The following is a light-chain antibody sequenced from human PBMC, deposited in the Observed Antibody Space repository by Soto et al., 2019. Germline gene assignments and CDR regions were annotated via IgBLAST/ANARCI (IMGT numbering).Light chain of an antibody. CDR3: NSYTSSNTYV. Sequence: QSALTQPPSVSGSPGQSVTISCTGTSSDVGSYNRVSWYRQPPGTAPKLMIYEVFNRPSGVPDRFSGSKSGNTASPTISGLQAEDEADYYCNSYTSSNTYVFGTGTKLTVL. J-gene: IGLJ1*01. CDR1: SSDVGSYNR. V-gene: IGLV2-18*02. CDR2: EVF.